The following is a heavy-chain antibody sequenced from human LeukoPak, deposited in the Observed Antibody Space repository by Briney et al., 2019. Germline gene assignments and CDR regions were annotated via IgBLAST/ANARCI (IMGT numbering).Heavy chain of an antibody. Sequence: GGSLRLSCAASGFTFSSYEMNWVRQAPGKGLEWVSSISSSGSSIYYADSVKGRFTISRDNAKNSLYLRMNSLRAEDTAVYYCARRIYGSGTNWFDPWGQGTLVTVSS. CDR2: ISSSGSSI. J-gene: IGHJ5*02. V-gene: IGHV3-48*03. CDR1: GFTFSSYE. D-gene: IGHD3-10*01. CDR3: ARRIYGSGTNWFDP.